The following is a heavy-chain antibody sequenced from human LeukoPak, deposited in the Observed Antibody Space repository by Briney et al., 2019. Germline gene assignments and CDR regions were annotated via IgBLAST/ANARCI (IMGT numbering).Heavy chain of an antibody. D-gene: IGHD3-22*01. CDR2: IYYSGST. Sequence: SETLSLTCTVSGGSISSYYWSWIRQPPGKGLEWIGYIYYSGSTNYNPSLKSRVTISVDTSKNQFSLKLSSVTAADTAVYYCARWGVGNYYDSSGFDYWGQGTLATVSS. CDR3: ARWGVGNYYDSSGFDY. J-gene: IGHJ4*02. CDR1: GGSISSYY. V-gene: IGHV4-59*01.